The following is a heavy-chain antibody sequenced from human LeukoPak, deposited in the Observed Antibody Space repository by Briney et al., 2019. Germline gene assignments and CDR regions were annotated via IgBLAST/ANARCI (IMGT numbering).Heavy chain of an antibody. Sequence: PSETLSLTCAVYGGSFSGYYWSWIRQPPGKGLEWIGEINHSGSTNYNPSLKSRVTISVDTSKNQFSLKLSSVTAADTAVYYCATIYGGNSDYWGQGTLVTVSS. J-gene: IGHJ4*02. CDR2: INHSGST. D-gene: IGHD4-23*01. V-gene: IGHV4-34*01. CDR1: GGSFSGYY. CDR3: ATIYGGNSDY.